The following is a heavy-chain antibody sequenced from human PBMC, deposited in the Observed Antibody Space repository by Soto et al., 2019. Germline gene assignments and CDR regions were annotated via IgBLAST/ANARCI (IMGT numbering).Heavy chain of an antibody. V-gene: IGHV3-7*01. CDR1: GFTFTSYW. CDR2: IKQDDSEK. CDR3: ASDWGTYCGGDWPKVDY. D-gene: IGHD2-21*01. Sequence: EVQLVESGGALVQPGGSLILSCAASGFTFTSYWMAWVRQTPGKGLEWVANIKQDDSEKNYVDSVRGRFSISIENAKNSLYLQMNSLRSEDTAVYYCASDWGTYCGGDWPKVDYWGQGTLVTVSS. J-gene: IGHJ4*02.